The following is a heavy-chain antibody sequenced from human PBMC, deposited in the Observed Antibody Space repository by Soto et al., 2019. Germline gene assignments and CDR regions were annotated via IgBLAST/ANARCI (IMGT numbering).Heavy chain of an antibody. CDR3: AKEDRIAVAGMDV. Sequence: GGSLRLSCAASGFTFSSYGMHWVRQAPGKGLEWVAVISYDGSNKYYADSVKGRFTISRDNSKNTLYLQMSSLRAEDTAVYYCAKEDRIAVAGMDVWGQGTTVTVSS. J-gene: IGHJ6*02. CDR1: GFTFSSYG. D-gene: IGHD6-19*01. CDR2: ISYDGSNK. V-gene: IGHV3-30*18.